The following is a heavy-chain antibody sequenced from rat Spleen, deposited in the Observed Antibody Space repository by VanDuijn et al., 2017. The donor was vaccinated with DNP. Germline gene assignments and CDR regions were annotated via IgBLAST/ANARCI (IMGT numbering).Heavy chain of an antibody. V-gene: IGHV5S11*01. CDR1: GFTFSYYY. CDR2: ISPGGGNI. Sequence: EVQLVESGGGLVQPGRSMKLSCAASGFTFSYYYMAWVRQAPTKGLEWVAAISPGGGNIYYRDSVKGRFTISRDNAKSTLYLQMDSLRSEETATYYCAKAGGYSPWYFDYWGQGVMVTVSS. D-gene: IGHD1-11*01. CDR3: AKAGGYSPWYFDY. J-gene: IGHJ2*01.